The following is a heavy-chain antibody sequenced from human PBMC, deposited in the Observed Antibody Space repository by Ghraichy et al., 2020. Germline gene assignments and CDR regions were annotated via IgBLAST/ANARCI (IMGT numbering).Heavy chain of an antibody. Sequence: GGSLRLSCAASGFTFSSYSMNWVRQAPGKGLEWVSYISSSSSTIYYADSVKGRFTISRDNAKNSLYLQMNSLRDEDTAVYYCARDPYYDFWSGYSHYYGMDVWGQGTTVTVSS. V-gene: IGHV3-48*02. CDR1: GFTFSSYS. D-gene: IGHD3-3*01. CDR2: ISSSSSTI. J-gene: IGHJ6*02. CDR3: ARDPYYDFWSGYSHYYGMDV.